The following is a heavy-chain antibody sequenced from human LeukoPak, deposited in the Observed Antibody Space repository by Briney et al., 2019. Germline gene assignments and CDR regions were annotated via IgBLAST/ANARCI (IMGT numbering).Heavy chain of an antibody. J-gene: IGHJ4*02. Sequence: PGGSLRLSCAVSGFTLRYYYMRCVRQAPARGREWVSYIRSSGSTIYYADSEKGRCTISRDNAKSSLYLQMSSLRAEDTAVYYCARVDCSRTSCYEFYYWGQGTLFTVSS. CDR3: ARVDCSRTSCYEFYY. V-gene: IGHV3-11*04. D-gene: IGHD2-2*01. CDR2: IRSSGSTI. CDR1: GFTLRYYY.